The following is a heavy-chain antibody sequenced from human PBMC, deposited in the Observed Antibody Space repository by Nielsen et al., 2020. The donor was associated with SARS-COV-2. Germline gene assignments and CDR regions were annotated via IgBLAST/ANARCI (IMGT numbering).Heavy chain of an antibody. D-gene: IGHD5-24*01. Sequence: GESLKISCAASGFTFSSYWMSWVRQAPGKGLEWVANIKQDGSEKYYVDSVKGRFTISRDNAKNSLYLQMNSLRAEDTAVYYCASDFRYGYNWAFDIWGQGTMVTVSS. CDR3: ASDFRYGYNWAFDI. CDR2: IKQDGSEK. V-gene: IGHV3-7*01. CDR1: GFTFSSYW. J-gene: IGHJ3*02.